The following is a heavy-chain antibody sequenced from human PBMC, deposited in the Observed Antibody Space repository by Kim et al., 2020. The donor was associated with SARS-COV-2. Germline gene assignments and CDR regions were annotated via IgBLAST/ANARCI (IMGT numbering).Heavy chain of an antibody. J-gene: IGHJ4*02. CDR2: ISGYNGNT. CDR1: GYTFTNYG. D-gene: IGHD3-16*01. Sequence: ASVNVSCKASGYTFTNYGISWLRQGPGQGLEWLGWISGYNGNTNYAQKFQGRITMSTNTSTSTAYMELRSLTSDDTAVYYCARQLWFAYWGQGTLVTVSS. CDR3: ARQLWFAY. V-gene: IGHV1-18*01.